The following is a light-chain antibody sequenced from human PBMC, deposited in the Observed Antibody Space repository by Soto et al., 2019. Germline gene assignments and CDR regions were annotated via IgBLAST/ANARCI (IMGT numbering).Light chain of an antibody. J-gene: IGKJ1*01. CDR3: QQYGRWWT. V-gene: IGKV3-20*01. Sequence: EIVLTQSPGTLSLSPGERATLSCRASQSVSSSYLAWYQQKPGQAPRLLIYGASSKATGFPDRFSGSGSRADFTLTISRQEPEVFSVYYCQQYGRWWTVGQGTKVEI. CDR2: GAS. CDR1: QSVSSSY.